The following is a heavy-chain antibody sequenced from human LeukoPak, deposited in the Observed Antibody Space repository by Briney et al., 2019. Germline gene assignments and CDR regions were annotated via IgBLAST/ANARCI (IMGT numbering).Heavy chain of an antibody. CDR1: GFTFSSYS. D-gene: IGHD1-26*01. Sequence: PGGSLRLSCAASGFTFSSYSMNWVRQAPGKGLEWVSAISGSGGSTYYADSVKGRFTISRDNSKNTLYLQMNSLRAEDTAVYYCAKSWRPYSGSRDYWGQGTLVTVSS. CDR2: ISGSGGST. CDR3: AKSWRPYSGSRDY. V-gene: IGHV3-23*01. J-gene: IGHJ4*02.